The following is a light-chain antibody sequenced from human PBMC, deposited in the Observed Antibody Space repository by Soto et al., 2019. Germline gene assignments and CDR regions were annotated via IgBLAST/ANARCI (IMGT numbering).Light chain of an antibody. V-gene: IGLV2-14*01. CDR1: SRDIGNYNY. CDR2: EVS. Sequence: QSVLTQPASVSGSPGQSITISCTGTSRDIGNYNYVSWYQQLPGKAPKRVIYEVSNRPSGISDRFSGSKSGQTASLTISGLQTEDEADYFCGSYRSSNTLVVFGGGTKLTVL. CDR3: GSYRSSNTLVV. J-gene: IGLJ3*02.